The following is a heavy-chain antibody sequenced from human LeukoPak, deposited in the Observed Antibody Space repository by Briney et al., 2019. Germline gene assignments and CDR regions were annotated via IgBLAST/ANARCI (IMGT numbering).Heavy chain of an antibody. CDR3: AKDQLATIRGYFDY. J-gene: IGHJ4*02. V-gene: IGHV3-23*01. CDR2: ISVGGDFT. Sequence: GGSLRLSCAASGSTFTSYAMRWVRQAPGKGLEWVSAISVGGDFTYYADSVKGRFTISRDNSKNTLYLQMNSLRAEDTAVYYCAKDQLATIRGYFDYWGQGTLVTVSS. D-gene: IGHD5-24*01. CDR1: GSTFTSYA.